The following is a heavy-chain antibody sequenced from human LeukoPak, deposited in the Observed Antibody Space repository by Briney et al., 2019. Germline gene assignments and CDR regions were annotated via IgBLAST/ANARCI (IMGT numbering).Heavy chain of an antibody. CDR2: IIPIFGTA. CDR1: GATFRSYA. J-gene: IGHJ6*03. Sequence: SVKFPCRASGATFRSYAISGVRQAPGKGLEWMGGIIPIFGTANYAHKFQGRVTITADESTSPAYMELSNLRAEEPAVNSCARGERDYGDHMDVWDKGTTVTVSS. V-gene: IGHV1-69*13. D-gene: IGHD4-17*01. CDR3: ARGERDYGDHMDV.